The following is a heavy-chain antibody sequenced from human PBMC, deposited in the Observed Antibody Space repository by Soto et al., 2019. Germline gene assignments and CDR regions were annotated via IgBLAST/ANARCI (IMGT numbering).Heavy chain of an antibody. D-gene: IGHD2-15*01. CDR3: ARDLGSAFATLTLDP. J-gene: IGHJ5*02. V-gene: IGHV3-21*02. CDR1: GFSLSTYS. Sequence: VQLVESGGGLVKPGGSLRLSCVASGFSLSTYSMNWVRQAPGKGLEWVADITTSSSFRLYADSVKGRFTISRDDARKTLYLQMNSLRVEDTGVYYWARDLGSAFATLTLDPWGQGTLVTVSS. CDR2: ITTSSSFR.